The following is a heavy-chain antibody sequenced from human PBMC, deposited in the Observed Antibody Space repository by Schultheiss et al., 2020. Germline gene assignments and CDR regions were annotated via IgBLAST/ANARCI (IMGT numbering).Heavy chain of an antibody. V-gene: IGHV3-30-3*01. D-gene: IGHD3-22*01. Sequence: GGSLRLSCAASCAASGFTFSSYWMHWVRQPPGKGLVWVAVISYDGSNKYYADSVKGRFTISRDNSKNTLYLQMNSLRAEDTAVYYCARDLYRAYDNSGSFDYWGQGTLVTVSS. J-gene: IGHJ4*02. CDR1: GFTFSSYW. CDR3: ARDLYRAYDNSGSFDY. CDR2: ISYDGSNK.